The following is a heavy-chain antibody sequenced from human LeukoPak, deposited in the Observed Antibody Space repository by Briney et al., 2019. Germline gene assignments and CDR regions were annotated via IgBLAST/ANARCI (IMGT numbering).Heavy chain of an antibody. V-gene: IGHV1-69*13. D-gene: IGHD2-15*01. CDR1: RGTFSSYA. Sequence: SVKVSCKASRGTFSSYAISWVRQAPGQGLEWMGGIIPIFGTANYAQKFQGRVAITADESTSTAYMELSSLRSEDTAVYYCARGWCSGGSCYSGFDYWGQGTLVTVSS. CDR2: IIPIFGTA. J-gene: IGHJ4*02. CDR3: ARGWCSGGSCYSGFDY.